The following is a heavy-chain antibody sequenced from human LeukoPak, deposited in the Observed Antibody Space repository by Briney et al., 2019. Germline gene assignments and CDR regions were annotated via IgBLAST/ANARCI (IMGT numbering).Heavy chain of an antibody. J-gene: IGHJ5*02. V-gene: IGHV4-34*01. CDR1: GGSFSGYY. CDR3: ARDDYSKRMGSDP. CDR2: INHSGST. D-gene: IGHD4-11*01. Sequence: PSETLSLTCAVYGGSFSGYYWSWIRQPPGKGLEWIGEINHSGSTNYNPSLKSRVTISVDTSKNQFSLKLSSVTAADTAVYYCARDDYSKRMGSDPWGQGTLVTVSS.